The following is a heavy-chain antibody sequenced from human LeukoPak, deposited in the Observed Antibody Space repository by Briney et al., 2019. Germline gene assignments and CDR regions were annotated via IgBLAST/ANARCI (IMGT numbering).Heavy chain of an antibody. CDR1: GFTFSGHE. Sequence: GGSLRLSCAASGFTFSGHEMNWVRQAPGKGLEWVSYISSSGDTVYYADSVKGRFTMSRDNAKNSLYLQMNSLRAEDTAVYYCARHNWFDPWGQGTLVTVSS. CDR3: ARHNWFDP. J-gene: IGHJ5*02. CDR2: ISSSGDTV. V-gene: IGHV3-48*03.